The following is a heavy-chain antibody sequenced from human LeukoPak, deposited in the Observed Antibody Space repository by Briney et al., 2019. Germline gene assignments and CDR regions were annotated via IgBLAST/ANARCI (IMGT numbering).Heavy chain of an antibody. V-gene: IGHV7-4-1*01. J-gene: IGHJ1*01. CDR2: INTNTGNP. Sequence: EASVKVSCKASGYTFTSYAMNWVRQAPGQGLEWMGWINTNTGNPTYAQGFTGRFVFSLDTSVSTAYLQIGSLKAEDTAVYYCARESGVGGYAEYFQHWGQGTLVTVSS. CDR3: ARESGVGGYAEYFQH. CDR1: GYTFTSYA. D-gene: IGHD5-12*01.